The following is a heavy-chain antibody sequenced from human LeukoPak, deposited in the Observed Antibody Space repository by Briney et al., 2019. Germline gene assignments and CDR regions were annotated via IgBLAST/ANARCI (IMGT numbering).Heavy chain of an antibody. CDR1: GFTFSSYW. Sequence: GGSLRLSCAASGFTFSSYWMHWVRQAPGKGLVWVSRINSDGSSTIYADSVKGRFTISRDNAKNTSYLQMNSLRAEDTAVYYCASNRTDYDYVWGSYHYKDYWGQGTLVTVSS. D-gene: IGHD3-16*02. CDR3: ASNRTDYDYVWGSYHYKDY. J-gene: IGHJ4*02. V-gene: IGHV3-74*01. CDR2: INSDGSST.